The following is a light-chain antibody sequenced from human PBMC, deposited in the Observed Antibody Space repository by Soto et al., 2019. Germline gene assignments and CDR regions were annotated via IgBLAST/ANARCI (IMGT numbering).Light chain of an antibody. CDR1: SSDITTYNY. CDR3: SSYPSTRWV. CDR2: EVI. V-gene: IGLV2-14*01. Sequence: QSALTQPASVSGSPRQSITISCTAISSDITTYNYVSWYQHHPGKAPKLIIYEVINRPSGVSNRFSGSKSGNTASLTISGLQAEDEADYYCSSYPSTRWVFGGGTKLTVL. J-gene: IGLJ3*02.